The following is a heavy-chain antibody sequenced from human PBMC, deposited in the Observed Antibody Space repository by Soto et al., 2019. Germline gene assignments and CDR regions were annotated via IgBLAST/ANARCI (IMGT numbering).Heavy chain of an antibody. CDR2: VNQDGSEK. CDR1: GFTFSSYW. Sequence: EVQLVESGGDLVQPGGSLRLSCAASGFTFSSYWMSWVRQVPGKGLEWVANVNQDGSEKYYLDSVKGRFTIYRDKAKDSVYLQMNSLGAEDAGVYYCAGPRRLVDWGQGPLVTVSS. V-gene: IGHV3-7*05. D-gene: IGHD2-2*01. J-gene: IGHJ4*02. CDR3: AGPRRLVD.